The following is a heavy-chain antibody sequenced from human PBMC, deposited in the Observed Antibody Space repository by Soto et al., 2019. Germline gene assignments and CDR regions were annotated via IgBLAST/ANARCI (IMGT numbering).Heavy chain of an antibody. CDR1: GFAFSGYW. CDR2: IKQDGSEQ. J-gene: IGHJ4*02. V-gene: IGHV3-7*01. D-gene: IGHD5-12*01. Sequence: EVQLVESGGDLVQPGGSLRLSCAASGFAFSGYWMSWVRQAPGKGLEGVANIKQDGSEQYYVDSVKGRLTISRDNAKKSLDLKLNSLRVEDTAVYYCARATSVDAYWGQGTLVTVSS. CDR3: ARATSVDAY.